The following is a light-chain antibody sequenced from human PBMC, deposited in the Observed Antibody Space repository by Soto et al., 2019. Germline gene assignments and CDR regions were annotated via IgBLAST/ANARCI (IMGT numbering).Light chain of an antibody. J-gene: IGKJ4*01. CDR1: QSVSSSY. CDR2: GAS. V-gene: IGKV3-20*01. CDR3: QQYGSSPLT. Sequence: EIVLTQSPGTLSLSPGERATLSCSASQSVSSSYLAWYQQKPGQAPRRLIYGASSRATGIPDRFSGSGSGTDFTLNISSLEPEDFAVYYCQQYGSSPLTFGGGTKVAIK.